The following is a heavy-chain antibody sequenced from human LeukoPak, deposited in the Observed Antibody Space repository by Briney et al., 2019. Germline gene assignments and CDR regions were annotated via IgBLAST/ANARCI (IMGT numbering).Heavy chain of an antibody. J-gene: IGHJ4*02. CDR2: ISYDGSNK. CDR1: GFTFSSYA. CDR3: ARDPGIAVFIGY. D-gene: IGHD6-19*01. Sequence: GGSLRLSCAASGFTFSSYAMHWVRQAPGKGLEWVAVISYDGSNKYYADSVKGRFTISRDNSKNTLYLQMNSLRAEGTAVYYCARDPGIAVFIGYWGQGTLVTVSS. V-gene: IGHV3-30-3*01.